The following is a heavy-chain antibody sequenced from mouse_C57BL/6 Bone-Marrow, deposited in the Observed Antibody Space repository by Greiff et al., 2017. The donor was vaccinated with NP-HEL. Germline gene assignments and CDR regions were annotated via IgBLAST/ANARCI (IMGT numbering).Heavy chain of an antibody. CDR2: INPSTGGT. CDR1: GYSFTGYY. Sequence: EVQLQESGPELVKPGASVKISCKASGYSFTGYYMNWLKQSPEKSLEWIGEINPSTGGTTYNQKFKAKATLTVDKSSSTAYMQLKSLTAEDSAVYYCATITTVVARDYWGQGTTLTVSS. CDR3: ATITTVVARDY. J-gene: IGHJ2*01. V-gene: IGHV1-42*01. D-gene: IGHD1-1*01.